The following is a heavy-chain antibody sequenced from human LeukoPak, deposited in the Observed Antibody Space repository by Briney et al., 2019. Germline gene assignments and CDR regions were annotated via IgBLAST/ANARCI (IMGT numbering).Heavy chain of an antibody. V-gene: IGHV5-51*01. CDR3: ARRLYSDGWYWFDP. D-gene: IGHD6-19*01. CDR1: GYSFTRDW. Sequence: GESLKISCKTSGYSFTRDWIAWVRQMPGKGLEWMGIIYPGDSDTIYSPSFQGQVTISADKSISTAYLQWSSLKASDTAMYYCARRLYSDGWYWFDPWGRGTLVTVSS. CDR2: IYPGDSDT. J-gene: IGHJ5*02.